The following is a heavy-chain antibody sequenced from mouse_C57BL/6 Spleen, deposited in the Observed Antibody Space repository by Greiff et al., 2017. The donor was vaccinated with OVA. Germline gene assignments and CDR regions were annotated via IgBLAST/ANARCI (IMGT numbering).Heavy chain of an antibody. CDR2: ISSGGSYT. D-gene: IGHD3-2*02. Sequence: DVKLVESGGDLVKPGGSLKLSCAASGFTFSSYGMSWVRQTPDKRLEWVATISSGGSYTYYPDSVKGRFTISRDNAKNTLYLQMSSLKSEDTAMYYCARHADSSGSYFDYWGQGTTLTVSS. J-gene: IGHJ2*01. CDR3: ARHADSSGSYFDY. CDR1: GFTFSSYG. V-gene: IGHV5-6*02.